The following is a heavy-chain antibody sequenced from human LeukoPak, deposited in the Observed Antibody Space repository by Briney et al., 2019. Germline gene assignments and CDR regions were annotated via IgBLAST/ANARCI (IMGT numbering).Heavy chain of an antibody. CDR3: ARDLPIAARPNAFDI. Sequence: SETLSLTCTVSGGSISSDGYYWSWIRQPAGKGLEWIGRFYTSGSTNYNPSLKSRVTMSVDTSKNQFSLNLNSVTAADTAVYYCARDLPIAARPNAFDIWGQGTMVTVSS. CDR2: FYTSGST. V-gene: IGHV4-61*02. D-gene: IGHD6-6*01. CDR1: GGSISSDGYY. J-gene: IGHJ3*02.